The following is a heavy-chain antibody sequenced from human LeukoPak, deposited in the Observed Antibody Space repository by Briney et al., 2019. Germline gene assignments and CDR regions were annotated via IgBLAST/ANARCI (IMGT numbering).Heavy chain of an antibody. J-gene: IGHJ3*02. Sequence: PSETLSLTCTASGGSISATGYFWGWIHQPPGKGLEWIGSIYYSGITHYNPSLKSRVTISVDTSKNQFSLKLSSVTAADTAVYYCARVDLQNAFDIWGQGTVVTVSS. D-gene: IGHD3/OR15-3a*01. V-gene: IGHV4-39*07. CDR1: GGSISATGYF. CDR3: ARVDLQNAFDI. CDR2: IYYSGIT.